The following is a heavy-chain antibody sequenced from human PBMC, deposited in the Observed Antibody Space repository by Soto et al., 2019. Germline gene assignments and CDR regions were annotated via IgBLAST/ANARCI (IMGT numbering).Heavy chain of an antibody. CDR3: ARDSTLYYYDSSGYYGDFDY. Sequence: GGSLRLSCAASGFTFSSYWMSWVRQAPGKGLEWVANIKQDGSEKYYVDSVKGRFTISRDNAKNSLYLQMNSLRAEDTAVYYCARDSTLYYYDSSGYYGDFDYWGQGTLVTVSS. CDR2: IKQDGSEK. J-gene: IGHJ4*02. D-gene: IGHD3-22*01. CDR1: GFTFSSYW. V-gene: IGHV3-7*05.